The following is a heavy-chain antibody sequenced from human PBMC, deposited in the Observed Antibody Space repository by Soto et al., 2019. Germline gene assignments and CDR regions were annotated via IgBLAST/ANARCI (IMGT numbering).Heavy chain of an antibody. CDR1: GYTFTSYG. Sequence: ASVKVSCKASGYTFTSYGISWVRQAPGQGLEWMGWISAYNGNTNYAQKLQGRVTMTTDTSTSTAYMELRSLRSDDTAVYYCARERKGGSYYDILTGLPAGPYYYYGMDVWGQGTTVTVSS. CDR3: ARERKGGSYYDILTGLPAGPYYYYGMDV. J-gene: IGHJ6*02. V-gene: IGHV1-18*01. CDR2: ISAYNGNT. D-gene: IGHD3-9*01.